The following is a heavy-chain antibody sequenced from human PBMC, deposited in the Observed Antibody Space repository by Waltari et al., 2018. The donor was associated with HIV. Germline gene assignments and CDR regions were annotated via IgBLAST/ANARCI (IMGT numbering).Heavy chain of an antibody. CDR2: IHTSGST. J-gene: IGHJ4*02. V-gene: IGHV4-61*02. CDR3: ARLPYSGSYYLDY. D-gene: IGHD1-26*01. Sequence: QVQLQESGPGLVKPSQTLSLTCTVSGGSISSGSYYWSWIRQPAGKGLEWIGRIHTSGSTNHNPSLKSRVTISVDTSKNQFSLKLSSVTAADTAVYYCARLPYSGSYYLDYWGQGTLVTVSS. CDR1: GGSISSGSYY.